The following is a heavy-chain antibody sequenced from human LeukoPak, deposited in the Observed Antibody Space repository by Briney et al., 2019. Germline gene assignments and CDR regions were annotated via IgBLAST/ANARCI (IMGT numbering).Heavy chain of an antibody. CDR1: GYTFTTYW. D-gene: IGHD3-10*01. CDR3: ARKDSGYPY. J-gene: IGHJ4*02. V-gene: IGHV5-51*01. CDR2: LYPGDSDT. Sequence: GESLKISCQASGYTFTTYWIGWVRQLPGKGLEWMGILYPGDSDTKYSPSFQGHVAISADKSISTAYLQLSSLQASDTAMYYCARKDSGYPYWGQGTLVTVSS.